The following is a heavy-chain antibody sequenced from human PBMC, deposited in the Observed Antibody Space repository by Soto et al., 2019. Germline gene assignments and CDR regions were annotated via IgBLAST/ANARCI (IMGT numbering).Heavy chain of an antibody. D-gene: IGHD6-13*01. CDR2: ISSSSSYI. J-gene: IGHJ5*02. CDR1: GFTFSSYS. V-gene: IGHV3-21*01. CDR3: TRDPYSSSWKHPPSNWFDP. Sequence: GGSLRLSCGASGFTFSSYSMNWFRQAPGKGLEWVSSISSSSSYIYYADSVKGRFTISRDNAKNSLYLQMNSLRAEDTAVYYCTRDPYSSSWKHPPSNWFDPWGQGTLVTVSS.